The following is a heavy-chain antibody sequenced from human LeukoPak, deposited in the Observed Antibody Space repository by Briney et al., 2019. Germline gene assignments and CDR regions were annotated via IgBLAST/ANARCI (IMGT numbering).Heavy chain of an antibody. CDR1: GGSFSGYY. CDR2: INHSGST. V-gene: IGHV4-34*01. J-gene: IGHJ4*02. D-gene: IGHD6-19*01. Sequence: SETLSLTCAVYGGSFSGYYWSWIRQPPGKGLEWIGEINHSGSTNYNPSLKSRVTISVDTSKNQFSLKLSSVTAADTAVYYCARVDQWLVFDYWGQGTLVTVSS. CDR3: ARVDQWLVFDY.